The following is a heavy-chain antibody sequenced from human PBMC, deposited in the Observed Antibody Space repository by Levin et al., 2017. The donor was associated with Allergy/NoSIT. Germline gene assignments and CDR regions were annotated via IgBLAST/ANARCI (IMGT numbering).Heavy chain of an antibody. CDR3: AKDVVCGTSSCALDF. Sequence: GGSLRLSCAASGFSFRSFGMHWARQSPGKGLEWLAVISYDGSDTYYADSVKGRFTISRDNSKNTLYLQMNSLRGEDAAVYYCAKDVVCGTSSCALDFWGQGILVTVSS. D-gene: IGHD2-2*01. J-gene: IGHJ4*02. CDR1: GFSFRSFG. V-gene: IGHV3-30*18. CDR2: ISYDGSDT.